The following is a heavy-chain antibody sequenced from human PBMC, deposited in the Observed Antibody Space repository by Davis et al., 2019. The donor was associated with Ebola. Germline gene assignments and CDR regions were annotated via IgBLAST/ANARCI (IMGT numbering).Heavy chain of an antibody. Sequence: PSETLSLTCTVSGGSISSYYWSWIRQPAGKGLEWIGRIYTSGSTNYNPSLKSRVTISVDTSKNQFSLKLSSVTAADTAVYYCARDAITMIVVVYHGMDVWGQGTTVTVSS. CDR3: ARDAITMIVVVYHGMDV. D-gene: IGHD3-22*01. J-gene: IGHJ6*02. V-gene: IGHV4-4*07. CDR1: GGSISSYY. CDR2: IYTSGST.